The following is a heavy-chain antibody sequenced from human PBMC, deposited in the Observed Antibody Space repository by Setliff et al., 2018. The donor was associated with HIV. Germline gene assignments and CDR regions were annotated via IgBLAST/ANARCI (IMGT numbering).Heavy chain of an antibody. V-gene: IGHV4-39*01. D-gene: IGHD3-22*01. CDR3: ARLSYYYDRSGYEYYFDL. J-gene: IGHJ4*02. CDR1: GDSITSNSYY. Sequence: SETLSLTCTVSGDSITSNSYYWGWIRQPPGKGLEWIGNMYYSGSTYYNPSLKSRVTISVDTSKNQFSLKLTSVTAADTAVFYCARLSYYYDRSGYEYYFDLWGQGTLVTVSS. CDR2: MYYSGST.